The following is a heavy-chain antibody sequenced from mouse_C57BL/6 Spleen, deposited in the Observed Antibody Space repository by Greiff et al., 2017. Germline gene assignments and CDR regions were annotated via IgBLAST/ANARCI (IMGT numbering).Heavy chain of an antibody. D-gene: IGHD2-5*01. J-gene: IGHJ4*01. CDR1: GYTFTSYW. CDR3: ARESNYFYAMDD. CDR2: INPSSGYT. Sequence: VQLLESGAELAKPGASVKLSCTASGYTFTSYWMPWVKQRPGQGLEWIGYINPSSGYTKYNQKFKDRATLTADKSSSTAYMQLSSLTYEDSAVYDCARESNYFYAMDDWGQGTSVTVSS. V-gene: IGHV1-7*01.